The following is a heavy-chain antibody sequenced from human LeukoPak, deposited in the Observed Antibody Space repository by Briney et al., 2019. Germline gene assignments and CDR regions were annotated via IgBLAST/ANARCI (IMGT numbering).Heavy chain of an antibody. CDR3: ARAKMATKYYYYYGMDV. CDR2: IYYSGST. D-gene: IGHD5-24*01. V-gene: IGHV4-59*01. Sequence: SETLSLTCTVSGGSISSYYWSWIRQPPGEGLEWIGYIYYSGSTNYNPSLKSRVTISADTSKNQFSLKLSSVTAADTAVYYCARAKMATKYYYYYGMDVWGQGTTVTVSS. J-gene: IGHJ6*02. CDR1: GGSISSYY.